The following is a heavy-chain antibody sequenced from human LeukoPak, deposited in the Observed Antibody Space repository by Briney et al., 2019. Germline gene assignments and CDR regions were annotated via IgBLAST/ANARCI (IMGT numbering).Heavy chain of an antibody. CDR2: IYYSGST. CDR3: ARDRAAAVTFDC. J-gene: IGHJ4*02. V-gene: IGHV4-30-4*08. D-gene: IGHD6-13*01. Sequence: PSETLSLTCTVSGGSISSGDYYWSWIRQPPGKGLEWIGYIYYSGSTYYNPSLKSRVTISVDTSKNQFSLKLSSVTAADTAVYYCARDRAAAVTFDCWGQGTLVTVSS. CDR1: GGSISSGDYY.